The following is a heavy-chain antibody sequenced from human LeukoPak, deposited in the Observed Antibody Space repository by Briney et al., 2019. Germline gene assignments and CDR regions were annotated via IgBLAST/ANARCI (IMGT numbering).Heavy chain of an antibody. Sequence: SETLSLTCAVYGGSFSGYYWSWIRQPPGKGLEWIGEINHSGSTNYNPSLKSRVTISVDTSKNQFSLKLSSVTVADTAVYYRASARELPSLDPPGDYWGQGTLVTVSS. CDR3: ASARELPSLDPPGDY. D-gene: IGHD1-26*01. CDR1: GGSFSGYY. CDR2: INHSGST. J-gene: IGHJ4*02. V-gene: IGHV4-34*01.